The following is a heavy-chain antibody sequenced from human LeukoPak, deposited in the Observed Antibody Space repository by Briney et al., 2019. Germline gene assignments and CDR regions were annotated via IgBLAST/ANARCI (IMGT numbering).Heavy chain of an antibody. J-gene: IGHJ4*02. Sequence: PGGSLRLSCAASGITFTIVGMHWVRQVPGKGLEWVAVISSDGRNIYYADSVKGRFIISRDTSRNILFLQMNGLRAEDTAVYYYAKALGDYWGQGTLVTVSS. CDR1: GITFTIVG. CDR2: ISSDGRNI. V-gene: IGHV3-30*18. CDR3: AKALGDY.